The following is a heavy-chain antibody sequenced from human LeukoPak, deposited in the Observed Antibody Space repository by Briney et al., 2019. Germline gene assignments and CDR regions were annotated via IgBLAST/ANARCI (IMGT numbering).Heavy chain of an antibody. D-gene: IGHD3-3*01. Sequence: ASVKVSCKASGYTFTSYDINWVRQATGQGLEWMGCMNPNSGNTGYAQKFQGRVTMTRNTSISTAYMELSSLRSEDTAVYYCARFAVLRFLEWLPVLRGMDVWGQGTTVTVSS. CDR3: ARFAVLRFLEWLPVLRGMDV. CDR2: MNPNSGNT. J-gene: IGHJ6*02. CDR1: GYTFTSYD. V-gene: IGHV1-8*01.